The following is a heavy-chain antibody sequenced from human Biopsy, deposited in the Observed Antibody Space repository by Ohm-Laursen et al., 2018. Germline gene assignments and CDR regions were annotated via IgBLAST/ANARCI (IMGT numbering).Heavy chain of an antibody. Sequence: TLSLTCTVSGDTISTYYWNWIRQTTGKGLEWIGYIHYTGHIRINPSLNSRATISVDTSKDQFSLKLSSLTAADTAIYYCARNRVDVVKVTTIGWNFDLWGRGTLVTVS. CDR3: ARNRVDVVKVTTIGWNFDL. V-gene: IGHV4-59*08. CDR1: GDTISTYY. J-gene: IGHJ2*01. CDR2: IHYTGHI. D-gene: IGHD5-12*01.